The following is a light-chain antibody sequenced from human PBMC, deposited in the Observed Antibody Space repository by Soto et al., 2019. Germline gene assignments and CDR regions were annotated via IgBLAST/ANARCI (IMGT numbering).Light chain of an antibody. CDR3: QQSYNTPRT. CDR2: AAS. J-gene: IGKJ1*01. CDR1: QTIGNY. Sequence: DIQLTQSPSFLSASVGDRVTITCRASQTIGNYLNWYQQRPGKAPNLLISAASTLQSGVPSRFSGSGSGTDFTLTITSLQPEDFATYYCQQSYNTPRTFGQGTKGDIK. V-gene: IGKV1-39*01.